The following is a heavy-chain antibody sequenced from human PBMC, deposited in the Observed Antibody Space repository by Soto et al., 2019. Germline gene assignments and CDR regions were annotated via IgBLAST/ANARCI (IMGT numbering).Heavy chain of an antibody. CDR1: GYTFTSYY. Sequence: QVQLVQSGAEVKKPGASVKVSCKASGYTFTSYYMHWVRQAPGQGLEWMGIINPSGGSTSYAQKFQGRVTMARDTSTSKVYMELSSLRSEDTAVYYCARDRSYYYDSSGYADDAFDIWGQGTMVTVSS. D-gene: IGHD3-22*01. CDR3: ARDRSYYYDSSGYADDAFDI. CDR2: INPSGGST. V-gene: IGHV1-46*01. J-gene: IGHJ3*02.